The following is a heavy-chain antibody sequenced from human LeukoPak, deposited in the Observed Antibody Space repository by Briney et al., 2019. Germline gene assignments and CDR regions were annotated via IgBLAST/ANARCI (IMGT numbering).Heavy chain of an antibody. CDR1: GYSFTSYW. Sequence: GESLKISCKGSGYSFTSYWIGWVRQMPGKGLEWMGIIYPGDSDTRYSPSFQGQVTISADKSISTAYLQWSSLKASDTAMYYCASRKYCYDSSGPGGAFDIWGQGTMVTVSS. CDR3: ASRKYCYDSSGPGGAFDI. CDR2: IYPGDSDT. J-gene: IGHJ3*02. D-gene: IGHD3-22*01. V-gene: IGHV5-51*01.